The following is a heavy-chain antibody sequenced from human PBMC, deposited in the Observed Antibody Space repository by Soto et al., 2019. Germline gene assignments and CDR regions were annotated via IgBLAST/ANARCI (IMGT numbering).Heavy chain of an antibody. CDR3: ARSPPPQYYYDSSGYGDSNWFDP. J-gene: IGHJ5*02. V-gene: IGHV1-69*01. Sequence: QVQLVQSGAEVKKPGSSVKVSCKASGGTFSSYVISWVRQAPGQGLEWMGGIIPIFGTANYAQKFKGRVTITADESTSTAYMELSSLRSEDTAVYYCARSPPPQYYYDSSGYGDSNWFDPWGQGTLVTVSS. CDR1: GGTFSSYV. D-gene: IGHD3-22*01. CDR2: IIPIFGTA.